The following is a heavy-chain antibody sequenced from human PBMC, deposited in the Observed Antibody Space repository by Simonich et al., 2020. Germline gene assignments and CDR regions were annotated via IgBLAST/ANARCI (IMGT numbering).Heavy chain of an antibody. Sequence: VQLVESGGGVVQPGRSLRLSCAASGFTFSSYAMHWVRQAPGKGRVWVAVISYDGSNKYYADSVKGRFTISRDNSKNTLYLQMNSLRAEDTAVYYCARDRNWGWFDPWGQGTLVTVSS. J-gene: IGHJ5*02. V-gene: IGHV3-30*07. D-gene: IGHD7-27*01. CDR1: GFTFSSYA. CDR3: ARDRNWGWFDP. CDR2: ISYDGSNK.